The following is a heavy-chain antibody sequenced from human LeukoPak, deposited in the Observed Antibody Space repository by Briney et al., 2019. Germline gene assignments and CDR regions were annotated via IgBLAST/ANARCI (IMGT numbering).Heavy chain of an antibody. J-gene: IGHJ6*02. D-gene: IGHD5-18*01. Sequence: GGSLRLSCAASGSTVSSNYMSWVRQAPGKGLEWVSVIYSGGSTYYADSVKGRFTISRDNSKNTLYLQMNSLRAEDTAVYYCARGGYSYGQNYYYYGMDVWGQGTTVTVSS. V-gene: IGHV3-53*01. CDR3: ARGGYSYGQNYYYYGMDV. CDR2: IYSGGST. CDR1: GSTVSSNY.